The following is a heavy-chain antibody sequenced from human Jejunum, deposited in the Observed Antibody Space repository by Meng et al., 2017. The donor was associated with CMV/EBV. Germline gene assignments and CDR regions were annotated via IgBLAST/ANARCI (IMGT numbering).Heavy chain of an antibody. D-gene: IGHD1-26*01. CDR2: FYSSDTY. V-gene: IGHV4-4*07. Sequence: QVQLTESGPGLWKPSETLSLTCTGSGGSVNNYYWSWIRQSSGKGLEWIGRFYSSDTYNYHPSLDSRVTMSLDTSKNQFSLNLRSVTAADTATYYCARGPGASTREGFDYWGLGTLVTVSS. J-gene: IGHJ4*02. CDR3: ARGPGASTREGFDY. CDR1: GGSVNNYY.